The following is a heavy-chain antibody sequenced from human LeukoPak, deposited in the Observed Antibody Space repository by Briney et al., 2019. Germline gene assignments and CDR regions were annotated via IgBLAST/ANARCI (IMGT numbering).Heavy chain of an antibody. CDR3: AKAKEQWLVPSFDS. J-gene: IGHJ4*02. CDR1: GFTFRSYA. Sequence: GGSLRLSCAASGFTFRSYAMSWVRQAPGKGLEWISAISGGGGTTYYADSVKGWFTISTDNSKNALYLQMSSLRAEDTAVYYCAKAKEQWLVPSFDSWGQGTLVTVSS. V-gene: IGHV3-23*01. CDR2: ISGGGGTT. D-gene: IGHD6-19*01.